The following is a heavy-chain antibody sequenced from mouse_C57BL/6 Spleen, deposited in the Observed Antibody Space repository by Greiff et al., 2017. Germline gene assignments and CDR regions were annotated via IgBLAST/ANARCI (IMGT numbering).Heavy chain of an antibody. CDR3: AREGIYDYDGYAMDY. CDR2: IHPNSGST. D-gene: IGHD2-4*01. V-gene: IGHV1-64*01. J-gene: IGHJ4*01. Sequence: QVQLQQPGAELVKPGASVKLSCKASGYTFTSYWMHWVKQRPGQGLEWIGMIHPNSGSTNYNEKFKSKATLTVVKSSSTAYMQLSSLTSEESAVYYCAREGIYDYDGYAMDYWGQGTSVTVSS. CDR1: GYTFTSYW.